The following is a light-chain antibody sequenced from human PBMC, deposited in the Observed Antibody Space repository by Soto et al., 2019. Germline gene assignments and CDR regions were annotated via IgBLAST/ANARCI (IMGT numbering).Light chain of an antibody. V-gene: IGLV1-40*01. CDR3: QTYDSRLSASI. J-gene: IGLJ2*01. CDR2: DNS. CDR1: STNIGSYYG. Sequence: QSVLTQPPSVSGAPGQKVTISCVGSSTNIGSYYGVHWYQQLPGAAPKLLIYDNSNRPSGVADRFSGSKSGTSASLAITGLQTDDEADYFRQTYDSRLSASIFGGGTKLTVL.